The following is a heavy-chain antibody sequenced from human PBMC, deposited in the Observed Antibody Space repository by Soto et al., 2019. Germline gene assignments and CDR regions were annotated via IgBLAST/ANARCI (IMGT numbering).Heavy chain of an antibody. CDR3: VSGSGYCSSTSCYVDAFDI. V-gene: IGHV1-69*13. Sequence: SVKVSCKASGGTFSSYAISWVRQAPGQGLEWMGGIIPIFGTANYAQKFQGRVTITADESTSTAYMELSSLRSEDTAVYYCVSGSGYCSSTSCYVDAFDIWGQGTMGTVSS. D-gene: IGHD2-2*01. CDR1: GGTFSSYA. J-gene: IGHJ3*02. CDR2: IIPIFGTA.